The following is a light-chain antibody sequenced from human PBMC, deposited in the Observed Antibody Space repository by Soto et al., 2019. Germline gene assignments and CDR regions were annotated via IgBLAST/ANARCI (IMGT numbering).Light chain of an antibody. Sequence: QAVVTQPPSASGTPGQRVTISCSGSSVNIGINTVSWYQHHPGPAPTLLILNNFQRPSGVPDRFSASKSATSASLAISGLQSEAEADYYCESWDDSLSRCVFGTGTKLTVL. CDR2: NNF. J-gene: IGLJ1*01. CDR1: SVNIGINT. V-gene: IGLV1-44*01. CDR3: ESWDDSLSRCV.